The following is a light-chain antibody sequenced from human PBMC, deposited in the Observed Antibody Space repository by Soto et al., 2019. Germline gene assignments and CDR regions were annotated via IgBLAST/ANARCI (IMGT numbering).Light chain of an antibody. CDR3: SSYPTSSTHVV. Sequence: QSALTQPASVSGSPGQSITISCTGTSSDVGSYNYVSWYQQYPGKAPKLMIYDVSNRPSGVSYRFSDSKSGNKASLTISGLQAEDEDDYYCSSYPTSSTHVVFGGGTKLTVL. CDR1: SSDVGSYNY. J-gene: IGLJ2*01. V-gene: IGLV2-14*01. CDR2: DVS.